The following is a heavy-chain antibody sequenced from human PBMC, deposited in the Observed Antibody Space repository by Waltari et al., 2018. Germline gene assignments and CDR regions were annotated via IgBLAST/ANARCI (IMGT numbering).Heavy chain of an antibody. CDR1: GGSISSGGYY. Sequence: QVQLQESGPGLVKPSQTLSLTCTVSGGSISSGGYYWNWIRQHPGKGLEWIGYIYNSGSTYYNPSLKSLVTISVDTSKKQFSLKLSSVTAADTAVYYCARSSSYLNWFDPWGQGTLVTVSS. D-gene: IGHD3-22*01. V-gene: IGHV4-31*01. CDR2: IYNSGST. J-gene: IGHJ5*02. CDR3: ARSSSYLNWFDP.